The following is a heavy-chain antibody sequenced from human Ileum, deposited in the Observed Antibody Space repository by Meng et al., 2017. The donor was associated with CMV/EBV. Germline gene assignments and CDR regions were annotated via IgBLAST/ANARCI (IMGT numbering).Heavy chain of an antibody. CDR2: IIPILGIA. D-gene: IGHD6-13*01. CDR3: ARDSHSSSWFLGWFDP. CDR1: GNFSSYA. J-gene: IGHJ5*02. Sequence: GNFSSYAISWVRQAPGQGLEWMGGIIPILGIANYAQKFQGRVTITADKSTSTAYMELSSLRSEDTAVYYCARDSHSSSWFLGWFDPWGQGTLVTVSS. V-gene: IGHV1-69*10.